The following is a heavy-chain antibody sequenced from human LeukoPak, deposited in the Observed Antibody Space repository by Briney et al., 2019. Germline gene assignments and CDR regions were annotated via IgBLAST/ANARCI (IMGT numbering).Heavy chain of an antibody. J-gene: IGHJ6*02. V-gene: IGHV4-31*03. CDR1: GGSISSGGSY. Sequence: PSQTLSLTCTVSGGSISSGGSYWSWIRQHPGKCLEWIGYIYYSGSTSYNPSVKSRVTISVDTSKNQFSLKLSSVTAADTAVYYCARDTVGPLMDVWGQGTTVTVSS. CDR3: ARDTVGPLMDV. CDR2: IYYSGST.